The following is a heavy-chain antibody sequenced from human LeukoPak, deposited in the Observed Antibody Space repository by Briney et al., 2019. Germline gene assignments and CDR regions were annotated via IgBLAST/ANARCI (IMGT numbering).Heavy chain of an antibody. CDR2: ISGSGGST. V-gene: IGHV3-23*01. Sequence: PGGSLRLSCAASGFTFSSYAMSRVRQAPGKGLEWVSAISGSGGSTYYADSAKGRFTISRDNSKNTLYLQMNSLRAEDTAVYYCAKLFYSSSAGDAFDIWGQGTMVTVSS. CDR1: GFTFSSYA. CDR3: AKLFYSSSAGDAFDI. J-gene: IGHJ3*02. D-gene: IGHD6-6*01.